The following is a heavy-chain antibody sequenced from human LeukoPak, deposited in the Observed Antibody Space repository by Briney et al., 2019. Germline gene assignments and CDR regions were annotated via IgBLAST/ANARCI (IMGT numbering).Heavy chain of an antibody. CDR2: IYTSGST. D-gene: IGHD2-2*01. V-gene: IGHV4-4*09. CDR3: ARTRYCSSTSCLFDY. CDR1: GGSISSYY. Sequence: SETLSLTCTVSGGSISSYYWSWIRQPPGKGLEWIGYIYTSGSTNYNPSLKSRVTISVDTSKNQFSLKLSSVTAADTAVYYCARTRYCSSTSCLFDYWGQGTLVTDSS. J-gene: IGHJ4*02.